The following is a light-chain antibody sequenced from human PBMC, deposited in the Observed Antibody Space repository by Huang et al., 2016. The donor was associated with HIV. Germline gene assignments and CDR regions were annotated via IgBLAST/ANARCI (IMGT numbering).Light chain of an antibody. Sequence: DIVMTQTPLSLPVTPGEPASISCRSSQSLLDSDDGNTYWDWYLQKPGQSPQRLIHTLSDRASGVPDRFSGSGSGTDFTLKISRVEAEDVGVYYCMQRIDFITFGQGTRLEIK. V-gene: IGKV2-40*01. J-gene: IGKJ5*01. CDR1: QSLLDSDDGNTY. CDR3: MQRIDFIT. CDR2: TLS.